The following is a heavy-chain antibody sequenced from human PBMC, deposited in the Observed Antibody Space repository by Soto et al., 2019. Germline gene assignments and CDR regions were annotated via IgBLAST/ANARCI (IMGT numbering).Heavy chain of an antibody. CDR2: ISYDGSNK. Sequence: GGSLRLSCAASGFTFNSYGMHWVRQAPGKGLEWVAVISYDGSNKYYADSVRGRFTVSRDNSKNTLFLQMNSLRAEDTAVYYCAKGRVGYSSGWEFDCWGQGTLVTVSS. CDR1: GFTFNSYG. D-gene: IGHD6-19*01. V-gene: IGHV3-30*18. J-gene: IGHJ4*02. CDR3: AKGRVGYSSGWEFDC.